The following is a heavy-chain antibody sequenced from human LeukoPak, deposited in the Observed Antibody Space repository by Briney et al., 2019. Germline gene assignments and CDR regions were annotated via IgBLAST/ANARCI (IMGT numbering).Heavy chain of an antibody. D-gene: IGHD3-22*01. J-gene: IGHJ4*02. V-gene: IGHV3-30*01. CDR2: ISYDGSNK. Sequence: GSLRLSCSASGFTFSSYAMHWVRQAPSKGLEWVAVISYDGSNKYYADSVKGRFTISRDNSKSTLYLQINSLRAEDTAVYYCARDLYYYDSSGPFDYWGQGTLVTVSS. CDR1: GFTFSSYA. CDR3: ARDLYYYDSSGPFDY.